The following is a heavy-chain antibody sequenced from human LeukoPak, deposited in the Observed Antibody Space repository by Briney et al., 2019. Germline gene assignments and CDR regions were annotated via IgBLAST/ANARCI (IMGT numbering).Heavy chain of an antibody. CDR3: ARGSGSGNYALGR. D-gene: IGHD3-10*01. CDR1: EGTLTSYA. V-gene: IGHV1-69*04. J-gene: IGHJ4*02. CDR2: IIPVLALT. Sequence: SVKVSCKAPEGTLTSYALSWVRQAPGQGLEWMGRIIPVLALTNYAHKFQGRLAIVADKVTSTAYMELTDLTSADTAVYFCARGSGSGNYALGRWGQGTLVTVSS.